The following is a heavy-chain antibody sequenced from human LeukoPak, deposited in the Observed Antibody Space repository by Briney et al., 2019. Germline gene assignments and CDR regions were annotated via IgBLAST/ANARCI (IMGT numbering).Heavy chain of an antibody. D-gene: IGHD6-6*01. CDR1: GFTFSSYS. J-gene: IGHJ3*02. Sequence: PGGSLTLSCAASGFTFSSYSMNWVRQAPGKGLEWVSSISTTSSYIYYADSLKGRFTISRDNAKNSLYLQMNSVRAEDTAVYYRARDPVSGYSSSSYAFDIWGQGTMVTVSS. CDR2: ISTTSSYI. CDR3: ARDPVSGYSSSSYAFDI. V-gene: IGHV3-21*01.